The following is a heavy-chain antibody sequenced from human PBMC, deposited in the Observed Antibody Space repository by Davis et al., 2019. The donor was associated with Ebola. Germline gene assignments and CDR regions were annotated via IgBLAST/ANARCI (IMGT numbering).Heavy chain of an antibody. CDR1: GFTFSSYS. V-gene: IGHV3-21*01. Sequence: GESLKISCAASGFTFSSYSMNWVRQAPGKGLEWVSSIDSSSSYIYYADSVKGRFTISRDNAKNSLYLQMNSLRAEDTAVYYCARDKLSQWRVQRGFDYGGPGTLVTVSS. CDR3: ARDKLSQWRVQRGFDY. D-gene: IGHD6-19*01. CDR2: IDSSSSYI. J-gene: IGHJ4*02.